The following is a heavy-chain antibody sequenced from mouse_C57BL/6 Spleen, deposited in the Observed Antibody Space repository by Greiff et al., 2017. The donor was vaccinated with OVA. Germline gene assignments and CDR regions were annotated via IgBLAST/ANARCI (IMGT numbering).Heavy chain of an antibody. Sequence: QVQLQQSGPELVKPGASVKISCKASGYAFSSSWMNWVQQRPGKGLEWIGRIYTGDGDTNYNGKFKGKATLTADKSSSTAYMQLSSLTSEDSAVYFCARYGQLRPSDYWGQGTSVTVSS. CDR3: ARYGQLRPSDY. V-gene: IGHV1-82*01. CDR2: IYTGDGDT. CDR1: GYAFSSSW. D-gene: IGHD3-2*02. J-gene: IGHJ4*01.